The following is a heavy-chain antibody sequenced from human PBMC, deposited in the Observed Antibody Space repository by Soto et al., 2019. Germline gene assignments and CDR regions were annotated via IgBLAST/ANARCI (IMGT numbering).Heavy chain of an antibody. J-gene: IGHJ6*02. CDR2: ISRDSRTV. V-gene: IGHV3-48*02. D-gene: IGHD3-16*01. CDR1: GFTFNTYS. CDR3: ARASRPYVDYYGLDV. Sequence: EVQLVESGGRLVQPGGSLRLSCAASGFTFNTYSMNWVRQAPGKGLEWIAYISRDSRTVYYEDSVRGRFTISRDNDKESLLLEVNSLRDEDTAVYYCARASRPYVDYYGLDVWGQGTTVIVSS.